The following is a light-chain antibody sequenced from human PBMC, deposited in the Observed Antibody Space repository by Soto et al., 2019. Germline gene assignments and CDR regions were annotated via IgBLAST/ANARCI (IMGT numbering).Light chain of an antibody. J-gene: IGLJ1*01. Sequence: QSALTQPPSASGSPGQSVTLSCTGTSSDVGGYDYVSWYQQHPGKAPKLMIYEVTIRPSGVSDRFSGSKSGNTASLTVSGLQAEDEADYYCSSYTGGNPSYVVGTGTKLTVL. CDR3: SSYTGGNPSYV. CDR1: SSDVGGYDY. CDR2: EVT. V-gene: IGLV2-8*01.